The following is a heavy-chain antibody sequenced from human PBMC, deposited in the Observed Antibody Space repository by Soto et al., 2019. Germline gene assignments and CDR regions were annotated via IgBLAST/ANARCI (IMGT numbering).Heavy chain of an antibody. CDR3: TLAFIVVGGFDY. CDR1: GFTFGDYA. CDR2: IRSKAYGGTT. J-gene: IGHJ4*02. Sequence: GESLKISCTASGFTFGDYAMSWVRQAPGKGLEWVGFIRSKAYGGTTEYAASVKGRFTISRDDSKSIAYLQMNSLKTEDTAVYYCTLAFIVVGGFDYWGQGTLVTVSS. V-gene: IGHV3-49*04. D-gene: IGHD2-15*01.